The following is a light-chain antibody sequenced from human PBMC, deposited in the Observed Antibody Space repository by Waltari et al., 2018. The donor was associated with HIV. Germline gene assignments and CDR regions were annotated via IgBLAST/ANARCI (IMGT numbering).Light chain of an antibody. CDR2: PDN. CDR3: ATWDDRLNYWV. J-gene: IGLJ3*02. CDR1: TSNIGTNS. V-gene: IGLV1-44*01. Sequence: QSVVTQPPSASGAPGPRVTISCSGSTSNIGTNSVSWYQQFPGTAPKLLFSPDNARPSGVPDRFSRSKSGTSASLAISVLQSEDEADYYCATWDDRLNYWVFGGGTKLTVL.